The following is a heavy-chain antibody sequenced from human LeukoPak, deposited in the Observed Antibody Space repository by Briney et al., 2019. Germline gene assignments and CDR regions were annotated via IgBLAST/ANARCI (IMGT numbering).Heavy chain of an antibody. D-gene: IGHD3-22*01. Sequence: ASVKVSCKASGYTFTGYYMHWVRQAPGQGLEWMGRINPNSGGTNYAQKFQGRVTMTRDTSISAAYMELSRLRSDDTAVYYCAWGNNDSSGFPFDYWGQGTLVTVSS. V-gene: IGHV1-2*06. J-gene: IGHJ4*02. CDR1: GYTFTGYY. CDR2: INPNSGGT. CDR3: AWGNNDSSGFPFDY.